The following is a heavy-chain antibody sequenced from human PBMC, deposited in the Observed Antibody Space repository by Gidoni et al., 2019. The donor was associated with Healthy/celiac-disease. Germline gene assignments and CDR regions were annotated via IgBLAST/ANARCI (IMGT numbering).Heavy chain of an antibody. Sequence: QLQLQESGPGLVKPSETLSLTCTVSGGSISSSSYYWGWIRQPPGKGLEWIGSLYYSGSTYYNPSLKSRVTISVDTSKNQFSLKLSSVTAADTAVYYCARQRGVANDAFDIWGQGTMVTVSS. CDR3: ARQRGVANDAFDI. D-gene: IGHD3-3*01. CDR2: LYYSGST. CDR1: GGSISSSSYY. J-gene: IGHJ3*02. V-gene: IGHV4-39*01.